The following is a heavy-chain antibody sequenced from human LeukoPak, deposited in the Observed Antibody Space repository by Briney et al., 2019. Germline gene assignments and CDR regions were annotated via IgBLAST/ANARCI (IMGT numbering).Heavy chain of an antibody. J-gene: IGHJ5*02. CDR1: GYTFTGDY. V-gene: IGHV1-2*02. CDR2: INPNSGGT. Sequence: ASVKGSCKASGYTFTGDYIHWVRQAPGEGREWRGWINPNSGGTNYAQKFQGRVSMTRDTSISTAYMELSRLRSDDTAVYYCARDRRGSKSSWFDPWGQGTLVIVSS. D-gene: IGHD3-10*01. CDR3: ARDRRGSKSSWFDP.